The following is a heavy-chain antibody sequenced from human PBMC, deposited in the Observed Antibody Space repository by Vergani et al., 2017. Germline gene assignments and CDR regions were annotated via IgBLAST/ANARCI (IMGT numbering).Heavy chain of an antibody. CDR3: ARDGWELLDYFYYMDV. V-gene: IGHV3-21*01. CDR1: GFTFSSYS. D-gene: IGHD1-26*01. J-gene: IGHJ6*03. CDR2: ISSSSSYI. Sequence: EVQLVESGGGLVKRGGSLRLSCAASGFTFSSYSMNWVRQAPGKGLEWVSSISSSSSYIHYSDSLKGRFTISRDNAKNTLYLQMDSLRAEDTAVYYCARDGWELLDYFYYMDVWGKGTTVTVSS.